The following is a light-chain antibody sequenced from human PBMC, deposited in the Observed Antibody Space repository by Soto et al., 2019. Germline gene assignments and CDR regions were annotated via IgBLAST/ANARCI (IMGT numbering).Light chain of an antibody. CDR3: QQSYSTPFT. CDR1: QSIRSY. CDR2: AAS. Sequence: DIQMTQSPSSLSASVGDRVTITCRASQSIRSYLNWYQQKPGKAPKLLIYAASSLQSGVPSRFSGSGSGTDFTLTISSLHPEDFATYYCQQSYSTPFTFAQGTRLEIK. J-gene: IGKJ5*01. V-gene: IGKV1-39*01.